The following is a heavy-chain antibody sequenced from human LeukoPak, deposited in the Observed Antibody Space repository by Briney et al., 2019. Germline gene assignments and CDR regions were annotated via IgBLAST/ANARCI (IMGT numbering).Heavy chain of an antibody. J-gene: IGHJ6*03. CDR2: INTNTGNP. D-gene: IGHD3-10*01. Sequence: ASVKVSCKASGYTFISYAMNWVRQAPGQGLEWMGWINTNTGNPTYAQGFTGRFVFSLDTSVSTAYLQISSLKAEDTAVYYCARVVYYYGSGSYRFHYYYYMDVWGKGTTVTVSS. CDR1: GYTFISYA. V-gene: IGHV7-4-1*02. CDR3: ARVVYYYGSGSYRFHYYYYMDV.